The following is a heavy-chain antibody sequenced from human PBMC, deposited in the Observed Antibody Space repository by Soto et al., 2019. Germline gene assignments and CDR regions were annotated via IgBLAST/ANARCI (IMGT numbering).Heavy chain of an antibody. V-gene: IGHV1-69*01. J-gene: IGHJ5*02. D-gene: IGHD2-2*01. CDR2: IIPMTGTP. CDR3: SRGPSIPGATSGLAP. Sequence: QVQLVQSGAEVKTPGSSVEVSCKASGGIFSSFSITWVRQVPGHGLEWMGGIIPMTGTPNYAEKFQGRLTLALDGATAAASLGLVSLTSEDTAVQSCSRGPSIPGATSGLAPWGEGTVVIVSS. CDR1: GGIFSSFS.